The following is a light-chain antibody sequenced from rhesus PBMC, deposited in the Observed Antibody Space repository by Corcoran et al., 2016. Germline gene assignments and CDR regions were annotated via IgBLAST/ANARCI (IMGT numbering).Light chain of an antibody. J-gene: IGKJ3*01. Sequence: DIQMTQSPSSLSASVGDRVTITCRASENVNNYLNWYQQKPGKAPKLLIYKASTLQSGVPSRFSGRGSGTDYTFPISRLQPEDVATYYCQHGYGTPFTFGPGTKLDIK. CDR2: KAS. V-gene: IGKV1-74*01. CDR3: QHGYGTPFT. CDR1: ENVNNY.